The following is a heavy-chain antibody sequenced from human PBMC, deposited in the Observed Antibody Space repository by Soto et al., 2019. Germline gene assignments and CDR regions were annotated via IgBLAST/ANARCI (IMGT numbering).Heavy chain of an antibody. D-gene: IGHD1-26*01. CDR3: ARLGSYFGNWFDP. V-gene: IGHV1-3*01. CDR2: INAGNGNT. J-gene: IGHJ5*02. CDR1: GYTFTSYA. Sequence: QVPLVQSGAEVKKPGASVKVSCKASGYTFTSYAMHWVRQAPGQRLEWMGWINAGNGNTKYSQKFQGRVTITRDTSASTAYMELSSLRSEDTAVYYCARLGSYFGNWFDPWGQGTLVTVSS.